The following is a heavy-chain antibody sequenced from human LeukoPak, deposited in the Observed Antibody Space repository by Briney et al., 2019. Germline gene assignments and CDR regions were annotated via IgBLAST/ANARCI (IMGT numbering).Heavy chain of an antibody. CDR3: TRRMESTEELDY. Sequence: GESLKISCKGSGYSFATYWIAWVRQMPGKGLEWMGIIYPGDSDTRYSPSFQGQVTISADKSISTAYLQWSSLKASDTAMYYCTRRMESTEELDYWGQGTLVTVSS. CDR2: IYPGDSDT. V-gene: IGHV5-51*01. J-gene: IGHJ4*02. CDR1: GYSFATYW. D-gene: IGHD5/OR15-5a*01.